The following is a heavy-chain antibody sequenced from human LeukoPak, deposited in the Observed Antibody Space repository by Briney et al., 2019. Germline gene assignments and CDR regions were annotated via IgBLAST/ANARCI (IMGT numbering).Heavy chain of an antibody. J-gene: IGHJ6*02. V-gene: IGHV1-8*01. Sequence: ASVKVSCKASGYTFTGYDINWVRQASGQGLEWMGWMSPNSGNTGYAQKFQGRVTMTRNTAINTAYMELSSLRSEDTAVYYCAREGVGAVAGTVDGMNVWGQGTTVTVSS. D-gene: IGHD6-19*01. CDR2: MSPNSGNT. CDR1: GYTFTGYD. CDR3: AREGVGAVAGTVDGMNV.